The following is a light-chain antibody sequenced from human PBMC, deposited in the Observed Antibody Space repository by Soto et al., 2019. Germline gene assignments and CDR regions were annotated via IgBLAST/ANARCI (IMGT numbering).Light chain of an antibody. CDR3: QQYGRSLT. J-gene: IGKJ4*01. CDR2: DAS. CDR1: QSVTNSY. Sequence: EIVLTRSPGTLSLSPGERATLSCRASQSVTNSYLAWYQQKPGQAPRLFIYDASRRATGIPDRFSGSGSGTDFTLTISRLQPEDFAVYYCQQYGRSLTFGGGTKVEIK. V-gene: IGKV3-20*01.